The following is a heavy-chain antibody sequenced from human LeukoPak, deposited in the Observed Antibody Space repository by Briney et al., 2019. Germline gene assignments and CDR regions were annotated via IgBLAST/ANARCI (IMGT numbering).Heavy chain of an antibody. V-gene: IGHV1-69*05. D-gene: IGHD5-12*01. CDR1: GYTFTSYG. Sequence: SVKVSCKASGYTFTSYGISWVRQAPGQGLEWMGGIIPIFGTANYAQKFQGRVTITTDESTSTAYMELSSLRSEDTAVYYCARDRLDYLAFDIWGQGTMVTVSS. CDR3: ARDRLDYLAFDI. J-gene: IGHJ3*02. CDR2: IIPIFGTA.